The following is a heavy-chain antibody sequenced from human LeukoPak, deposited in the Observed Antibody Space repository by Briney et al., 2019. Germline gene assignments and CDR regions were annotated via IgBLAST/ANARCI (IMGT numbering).Heavy chain of an antibody. CDR2: IYHSGST. V-gene: IGHV4-38-2*02. D-gene: IGHD3-3*01. J-gene: IGHJ5*02. CDR3: ARDHFYDFWSGYNNWFDP. CDR1: GYSISSGYY. Sequence: SETLSLTCTVSGYSISSGYYWGWIRQPPGKGLEWIGSIYHSGSTYYNPSLKSRVTISVDTSKNQFSLKLSSVTAADTAVYYCARDHFYDFWSGYNNWFDPWGQGTLVTVSS.